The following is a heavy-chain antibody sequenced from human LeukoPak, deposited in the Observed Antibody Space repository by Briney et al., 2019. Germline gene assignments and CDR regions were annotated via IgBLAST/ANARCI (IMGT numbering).Heavy chain of an antibody. V-gene: IGHV4-59*01. D-gene: IGHD3-22*01. CDR3: ARTRYPYDSSGFDY. CDR1: GGSISSYY. J-gene: IGHJ4*02. CDR2: IYYSGST. Sequence: SETLSLTCTVSGGSISSYYWSWIRQPPGKGLEWIGYIYYSGSTNYNPSLKSRVTISVDTSKNQFSLKLSSVTAADTAVYYCARTRYPYDSSGFDYWGQGTLVTVSS.